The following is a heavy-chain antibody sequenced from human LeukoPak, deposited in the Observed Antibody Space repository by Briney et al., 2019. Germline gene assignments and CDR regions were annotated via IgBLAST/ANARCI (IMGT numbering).Heavy chain of an antibody. Sequence: GGSLRLSCAASGFTVSNNYMNRVRQAPGKGLEWVSLIYSGGSTHYADSVKGRFTISRDNSKNTLYLQMNSLRAEDTAVYYCARDSLSGSYSAYWGQGTLVTVSS. CDR3: ARDSLSGSYSAY. CDR1: GFTVSNNY. V-gene: IGHV3-53*01. J-gene: IGHJ4*02. D-gene: IGHD1-26*01. CDR2: IYSGGST.